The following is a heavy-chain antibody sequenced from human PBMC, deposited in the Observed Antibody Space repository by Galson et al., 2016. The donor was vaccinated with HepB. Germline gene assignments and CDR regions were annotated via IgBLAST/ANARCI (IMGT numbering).Heavy chain of an antibody. CDR3: ARGGEQNALDVDGWLDP. Sequence: SVKVSCKASGYNFSGHGVTWVRQAPGQGLEWMGWVSVYTSETSYAEKFQDRVIISADTSTKTVYMELTSLRYDDTAMYYCARGGEQNALDVDGWLDPWGQGTLVTVTS. CDR2: VSVYTSET. V-gene: IGHV1-18*04. D-gene: IGHD4-17*01. CDR1: GYNFSGHG. J-gene: IGHJ5*02.